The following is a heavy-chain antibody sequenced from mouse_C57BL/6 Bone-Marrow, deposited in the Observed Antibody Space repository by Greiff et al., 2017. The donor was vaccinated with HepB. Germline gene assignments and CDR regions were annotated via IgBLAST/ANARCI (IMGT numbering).Heavy chain of an antibody. D-gene: IGHD2-1*01. CDR2: INPNNGGT. J-gene: IGHJ2*01. CDR3: AGGLLWYLDY. CDR1: GYTFTEYY. Sequence: VQLQQSGPELVKPGASVKISCKASGYTFTEYYMNWVKQSHGKSLEWIGDINPNNGGTSYNQKFKGKATLTVDKSSSTAYMELRSLTSEDSAVYYCAGGLLWYLDYWGQGTTLTVSS. V-gene: IGHV1-26*01.